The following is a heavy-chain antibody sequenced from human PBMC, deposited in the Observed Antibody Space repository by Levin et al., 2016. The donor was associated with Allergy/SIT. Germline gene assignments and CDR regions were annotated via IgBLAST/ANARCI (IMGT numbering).Heavy chain of an antibody. CDR3: ARDPNRGGDFDH. Sequence: GGSLRLSCEVSGFIFSDYWMGWVRQAPGKGLEWVAKTKFDGSVKDYASSVNGRFIISRDNAKNSLHLQMNSLRVEDTAVYYCARDPNRGGDFDHWGQGTLVTVSS. CDR1: GFIFSDYW. J-gene: IGHJ4*02. V-gene: IGHV3-7*03. D-gene: IGHD7-27*01. CDR2: TKFDGSVK.